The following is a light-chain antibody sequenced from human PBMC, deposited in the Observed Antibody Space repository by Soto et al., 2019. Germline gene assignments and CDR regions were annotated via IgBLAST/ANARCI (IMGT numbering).Light chain of an antibody. J-gene: IGLJ1*01. V-gene: IGLV2-14*01. Sequence: QSALTQPASVSGSPGQSITISCTGTSSDVGSYNYVSWYLQYPGKAPKLIIYEVSNRPSGVSNRFSGSKSGNTASLTISGLQAEDEADYFCSSYSASSNPVFGTGTKVTVL. CDR3: SSYSASSNPV. CDR1: SSDVGSYNY. CDR2: EVS.